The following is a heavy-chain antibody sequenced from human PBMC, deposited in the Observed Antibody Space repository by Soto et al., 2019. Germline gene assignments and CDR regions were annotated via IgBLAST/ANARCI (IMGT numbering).Heavy chain of an antibody. CDR2: TCYRSKLYK. CDR1: VDRVSSNSAA. J-gene: IGHJ6*02. V-gene: IGHV6-1*01. D-gene: IGHD6-13*01. CDR3: ARIHSSLHSDIDV. Sequence: PWQTLSLTCAISVDRVSSNSAAWKLIRQSPSRGLEWLGRTCYRSKLYKSYAVSVKSRITINPDTSKNEFSLQLNYVTPEDTAVYYCARIHSSLHSDIDVWGHGNTLTIYS.